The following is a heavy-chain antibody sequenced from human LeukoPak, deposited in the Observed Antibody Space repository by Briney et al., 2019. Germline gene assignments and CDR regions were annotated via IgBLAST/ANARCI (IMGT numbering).Heavy chain of an antibody. D-gene: IGHD3-22*01. CDR3: AKDADSSGYYYEFKY. V-gene: IGHV3-21*04. Sequence: PGGSLRLSCAASGFTSSSYSMTWVRQAPGKGLEWVSSISSSSSYIYYADSVKGRFTISRDNAKNSLYLQMNSLRAEDTALYYCAKDADSSGYYYEFKYWGQGTLVTVSS. CDR2: ISSSSSYI. CDR1: GFTSSSYS. J-gene: IGHJ4*02.